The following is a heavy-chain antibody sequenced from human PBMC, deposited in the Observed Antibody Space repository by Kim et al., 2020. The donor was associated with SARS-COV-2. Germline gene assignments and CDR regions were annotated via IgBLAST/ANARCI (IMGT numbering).Heavy chain of an antibody. V-gene: IGHV1-46*01. Sequence: YEQKIQGRVTMTQDTSTSTVYMELSSLRSEDTAVYYCAGDPVQGLNPFDYWGQGTLVTVSS. CDR3: AGDPVQGLNPFDY. J-gene: IGHJ4*02.